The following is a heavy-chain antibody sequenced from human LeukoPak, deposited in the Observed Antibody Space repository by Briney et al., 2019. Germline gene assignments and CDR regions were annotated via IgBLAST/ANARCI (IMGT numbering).Heavy chain of an antibody. V-gene: IGHV3-23*01. CDR2: ISNDGGGT. D-gene: IGHD3-22*01. CDR1: GFTFNNYG. Sequence: GGSLRLSCAASGFTFNNYGLIWVSQAPGKGLEWVAAISNDGGGTMYAAFVEGRFTISRDNSKNTLFLQMNSLRAEDTALYYCAKGSSGYFAELWGQGTLVTVSS. CDR3: AKGSSGYFAEL. J-gene: IGHJ4*02.